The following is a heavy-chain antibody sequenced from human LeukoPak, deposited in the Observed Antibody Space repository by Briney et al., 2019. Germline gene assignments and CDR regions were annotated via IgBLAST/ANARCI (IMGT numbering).Heavy chain of an antibody. V-gene: IGHV4-59*01. D-gene: IGHD6-6*01. CDR2: IYYSGST. CDR1: GGSFSGYY. J-gene: IGHJ6*02. Sequence: KPSETLSLTCAVYGGSFSGYYWSWTRQPPGKGLEWIGYIYYSGSTNYNPSLKSRVTISVDTSKNQFPLKLSSVTAADTAVYYCASTAARPAYYCYGMDVWGQGTRSPSP. CDR3: ASTAARPAYYCYGMDV.